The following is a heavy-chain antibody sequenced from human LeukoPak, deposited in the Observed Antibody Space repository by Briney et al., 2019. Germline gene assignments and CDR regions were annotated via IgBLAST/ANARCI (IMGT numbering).Heavy chain of an antibody. CDR2: LYYSGST. CDR3: ARQFRAEVRGVIGS. V-gene: IGHV4-39*01. J-gene: IGHJ4*02. CDR1: GGSINSSSYY. D-gene: IGHD3-10*01. Sequence: PSETLSLTCTVSGGSINSSSYYWAWIRQPPGKGLEWIGSLYYSGSTYYSPSLKSRVTISVDTSKNQFSLKLTSVTVADTAVYYCARQFRAEVRGVIGSWGQGTLVTVSS.